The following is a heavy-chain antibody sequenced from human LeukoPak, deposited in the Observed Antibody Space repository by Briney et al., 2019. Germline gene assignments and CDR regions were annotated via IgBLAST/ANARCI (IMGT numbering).Heavy chain of an antibody. CDR3: ARYCGGDCTLLGSRVGAFDI. CDR1: GGSISSYY. D-gene: IGHD2-21*02. J-gene: IGHJ3*02. Sequence: SETLSLTCTVSGGSISSYYWSWIRQPPGKGLEWIGYIYYSGSTNYNPSLKSRVTISVDTSKNQFSLKLSSVTAADTAVYYCARYCGGDCTLLGSRVGAFDIWGQGTMVTVSS. V-gene: IGHV4-59*01. CDR2: IYYSGST.